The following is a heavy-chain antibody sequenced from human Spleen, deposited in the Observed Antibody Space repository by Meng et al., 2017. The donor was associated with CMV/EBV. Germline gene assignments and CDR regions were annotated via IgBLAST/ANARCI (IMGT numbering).Heavy chain of an antibody. CDR2: ISDGGNT. CDR3: ARGGPHQSGFDF. J-gene: IGHJ4*02. Sequence: SETLSLTCAVYGGSFSGYSWTWIRQIPGKGLEWIGHISDGGNTKYNPSLKSRLTMSVDTSKNQFTLNLTSVTAADTAVYYCARGGPHQSGFDFWGQGTLVTVSS. CDR1: GGSFSGYS. V-gene: IGHV4-34*01. D-gene: IGHD3-10*01.